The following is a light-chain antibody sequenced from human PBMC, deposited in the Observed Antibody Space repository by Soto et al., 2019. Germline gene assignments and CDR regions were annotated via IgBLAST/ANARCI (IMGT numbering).Light chain of an antibody. CDR2: AVS. J-gene: IGKJ1*01. V-gene: IGKV1-17*01. Sequence: QMTQSPSSLSASVRDRVIITGRASQDIRNDLGWYQQKPGKDPKLVIYAVSSLESGVPSRFSGSGSGTEFNLTISRLQTDDCATYEGQQYNTYSWTFGPGTKVDIK. CDR3: QQYNTYSWT. CDR1: QDIRND.